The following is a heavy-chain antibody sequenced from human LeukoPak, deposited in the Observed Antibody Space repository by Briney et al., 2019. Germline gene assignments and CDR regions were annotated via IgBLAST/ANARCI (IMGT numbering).Heavy chain of an antibody. CDR2: IKQDGGAK. CDR1: GFTFTNYW. D-gene: IGHD2/OR15-2a*01. V-gene: IGHV3-7*01. J-gene: IGHJ4*02. CDR3: ARERVTTTSFDY. Sequence: PGGSLRLSCAASGFTFTNYWMNWLRQAPGKGLEWVANIKQDGGAKNYVDSVKGRFTISRDNAKNSLYLQMSNLRVEDTAVYYCARERVTTTSFDYWGQGVLVTVSS.